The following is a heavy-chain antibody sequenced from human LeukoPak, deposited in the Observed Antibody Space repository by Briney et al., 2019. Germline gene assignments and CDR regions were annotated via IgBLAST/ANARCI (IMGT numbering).Heavy chain of an antibody. V-gene: IGHV3-9*01. CDR3: AKASSSWYRYYFDY. Sequence: PGRSLRLSCAASGFTFDDYAMHWVRQAPGKGLEWVSGISWNSGSMGYADSVKGRFTISRDNAKNSLYLQMNSLRAGDTALYYCAKASSSWYRYYFDYWGQGTLVTVSS. CDR2: ISWNSGSM. J-gene: IGHJ4*02. D-gene: IGHD6-13*01. CDR1: GFTFDDYA.